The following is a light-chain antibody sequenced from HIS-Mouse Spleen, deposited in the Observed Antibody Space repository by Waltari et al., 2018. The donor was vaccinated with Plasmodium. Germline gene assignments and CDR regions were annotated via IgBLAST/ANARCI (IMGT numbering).Light chain of an antibody. CDR3: YSTDSSGNHRV. V-gene: IGLV3-10*01. Sequence: SYELTQPPSVSVSPGQTARITCSGDALPKKYAYWYQKKSGQAPVLVIYEDSKRTSGLPEIFSGSSSGTMATLTISGAQVEDEADYYCYSTDSSGNHRVFGGGTKLTVL. CDR2: EDS. CDR1: ALPKKY. J-gene: IGLJ3*02.